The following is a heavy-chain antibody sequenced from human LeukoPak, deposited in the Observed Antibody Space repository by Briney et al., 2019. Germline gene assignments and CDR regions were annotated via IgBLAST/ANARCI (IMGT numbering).Heavy chain of an antibody. CDR3: ARDHDDFWSGAYYYGMDV. CDR1: GFTFSSYA. D-gene: IGHD3-3*01. V-gene: IGHV3-30-3*01. CDR2: ISYDGSNK. J-gene: IGHJ6*02. Sequence: GGSLRLSCAASGFTFSSYAMHWVRQAPGKGLEWVAVISYDGSNKYYANSVKGRFTISRDNSKNTLYLQMNSLRAEDTAVYYCARDHDDFWSGAYYYGMDVWGQGTTVTVSS.